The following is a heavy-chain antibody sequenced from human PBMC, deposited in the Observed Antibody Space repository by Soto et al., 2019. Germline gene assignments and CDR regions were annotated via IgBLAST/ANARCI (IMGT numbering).Heavy chain of an antibody. Sequence: QVQLVQSGAEVKKPGSSVKVSCKASGGTFSSYAISWVRQAPGQGREWMGGIIPIFGTANYAQKFQGRVTITADKSTSTAYMELSSLRSEDTAVYYWARDQGIAVAGRTGAAFDIWGQGTMVTVSS. D-gene: IGHD6-19*01. CDR3: ARDQGIAVAGRTGAAFDI. V-gene: IGHV1-69*06. J-gene: IGHJ3*02. CDR1: GGTFSSYA. CDR2: IIPIFGTA.